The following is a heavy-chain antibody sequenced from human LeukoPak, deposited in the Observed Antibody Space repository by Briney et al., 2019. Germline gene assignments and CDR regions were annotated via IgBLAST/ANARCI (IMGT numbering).Heavy chain of an antibody. J-gene: IGHJ5*02. D-gene: IGHD6-19*01. CDR3: ATALAVAGTTFDP. Sequence: SVKVSCKASGGTFSSYAISWVRQAPGQGLEWMGRIIPILGIANYAQKFQGRVTITADKSTSTAYMELSSLRSEDTAVYYCATALAVAGTTFDPWGQGTLVTVSS. V-gene: IGHV1-69*04. CDR2: IIPILGIA. CDR1: GGTFSSYA.